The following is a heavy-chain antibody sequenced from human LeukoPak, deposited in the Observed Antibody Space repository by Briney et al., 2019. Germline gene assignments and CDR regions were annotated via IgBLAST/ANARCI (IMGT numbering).Heavy chain of an antibody. CDR1: GYSISSGYY. Sequence: KPSETLSLTCAVSGYSISSGYYWGWIRQPPGKGLEWIGSIYHSGSTYYNPSLKSRVTISVDTSKNQFSLKLSSVTAADTAVYYCARPVDYYYYYMDVWGKGTPVTVSS. J-gene: IGHJ6*03. D-gene: IGHD4-23*01. CDR3: ARPVDYYYYYMDV. V-gene: IGHV4-38-2*01. CDR2: IYHSGST.